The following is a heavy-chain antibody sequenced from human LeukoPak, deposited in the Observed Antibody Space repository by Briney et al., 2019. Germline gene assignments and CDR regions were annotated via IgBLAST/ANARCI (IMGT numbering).Heavy chain of an antibody. CDR2: ISAYNGNT. Sequence: ASVKVSCKASGYTFTNYGINWARQAPGQGLEWMGWISAYNGNTNYAQMLQGRVTMTTDTSTSTAYMELRSLRSDDTAVYYCARDGPAPHIVVVTTIPGDYWGQGTLVTVSS. CDR3: ARDGPAPHIVVVTTIPGDY. J-gene: IGHJ4*02. D-gene: IGHD2-21*02. V-gene: IGHV1-18*01. CDR1: GYTFTNYG.